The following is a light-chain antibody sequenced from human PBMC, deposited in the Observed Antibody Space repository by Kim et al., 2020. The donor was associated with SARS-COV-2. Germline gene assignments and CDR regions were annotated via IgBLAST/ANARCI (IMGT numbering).Light chain of an antibody. CDR1: KLGDKY. J-gene: IGLJ2*01. V-gene: IGLV3-1*01. CDR3: QAWDSSPYVV. CDR2: QDS. Sequence: GSPGQTASITCSGDKLGDKYACWYQQKPGQSPVLVIYQDSKRPSGIPERFSGSNSGNTATLTISGTQAMDEADYYCQAWDSSPYVVFGGGTQLTVL.